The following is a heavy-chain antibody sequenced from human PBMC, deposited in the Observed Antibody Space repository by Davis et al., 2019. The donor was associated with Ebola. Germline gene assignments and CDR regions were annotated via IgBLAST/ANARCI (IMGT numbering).Heavy chain of an antibody. V-gene: IGHV3-53*01. CDR3: ARDGSGWYYYYYGMDV. J-gene: IGHJ6*02. CDR1: GFTFSSYA. Sequence: GESLKISCAASGFTFSSYAMSWVRQAPGKGLEWVSVIYSGGSTYYADSVKGRFTISRDNSKNTLYLQMNSLRAEDTAVYYCARDGSGWYYYYYGMDVWGQGTTVTVSS. CDR2: IYSGGST. D-gene: IGHD6-19*01.